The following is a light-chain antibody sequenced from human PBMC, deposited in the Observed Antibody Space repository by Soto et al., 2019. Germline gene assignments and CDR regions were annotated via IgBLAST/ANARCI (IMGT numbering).Light chain of an antibody. CDR3: QQYNNWPPDRT. V-gene: IGKV3-15*01. J-gene: IGKJ1*01. CDR2: GAS. CDR1: QSVSSN. Sequence: EIVMTQSPATLSVSPGERATLSCRASQSVSSNLAWYQQKPGQAPRLLIYGASTRATGIPARFSGSGSGTEFTLTISGLLSEDFAIYFCQQYNNWPPDRTFGQGTKVESK.